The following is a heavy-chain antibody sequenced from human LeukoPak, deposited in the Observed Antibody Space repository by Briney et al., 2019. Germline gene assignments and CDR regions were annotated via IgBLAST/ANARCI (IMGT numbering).Heavy chain of an antibody. J-gene: IGHJ2*01. CDR3: ARGGIAGHWYFDL. V-gene: IGHV4-34*01. CDR2: INHSGNT. CDR1: GGSFSGYY. D-gene: IGHD6-13*01. Sequence: PSETLSLTCAVYGGSFSGYYWSWIRQPPGKGLEWIGEINHSGNTNYNPSLKSRVTISVDTSKNQFSLKLSSVTAADTAVYYCARGGIAGHWYFDLWGRGTLVTVSS.